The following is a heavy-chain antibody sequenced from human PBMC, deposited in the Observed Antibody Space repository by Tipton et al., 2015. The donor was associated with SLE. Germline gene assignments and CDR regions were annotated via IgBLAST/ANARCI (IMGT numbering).Heavy chain of an antibody. CDR3: ARGLRFLEGEDYYMDV. D-gene: IGHD3-3*01. CDR2: IKQDGSEK. V-gene: IGHV3-7*03. Sequence: QLVQSGGGVVQPGRSLRLSCAASGFTFSSYGMHWVRQAPGKGLEWVANIKQDGSEKYYVDSVKGRFTISRDNAKNSLYLQMNSLRAEDTAVYYCARGLRFLEGEDYYMDVWGKGTMVTVSS. CDR1: GFTFSSYG. J-gene: IGHJ6*03.